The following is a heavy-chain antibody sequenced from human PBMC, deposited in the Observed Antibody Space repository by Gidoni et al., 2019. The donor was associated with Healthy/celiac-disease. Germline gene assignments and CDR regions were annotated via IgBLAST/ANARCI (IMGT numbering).Heavy chain of an antibody. CDR3: VKSFGWGGYDYVSHYFDY. CDR1: GLTVGRYA. D-gene: IGHD5-12*01. V-gene: IGHV3-64D*06. Sequence: EVQLVESGGGLVQPGGSWRLSCSAAGLTVGRYARHWVRQAPGKGLEYVSAVRSDGGSTYYADSVKGRFTISRDNSKNTLYLQMSSLRAEDTAVYYCVKSFGWGGYDYVSHYFDYWGQGTLVTVSS. J-gene: IGHJ4*02. CDR2: VRSDGGST.